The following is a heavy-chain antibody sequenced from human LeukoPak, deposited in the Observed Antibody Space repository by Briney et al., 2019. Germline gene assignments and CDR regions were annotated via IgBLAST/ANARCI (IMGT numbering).Heavy chain of an antibody. CDR2: IYYSGTT. CDR3: ASLEQIGERRGAFHT. J-gene: IGHJ3*02. V-gene: IGHV4-59*08. D-gene: IGHD1/OR15-1a*01. Sequence: SETLSLTCTVSSGSISSYYWSWIRQTPGKELEGIGHIYYSGTTNYNPSLNSRVTISLDAPKKELSLTIRSVAARDTAGYYCASLEQIGERRGAFHTWGRGTMVTVCS. CDR1: SGSISSYY.